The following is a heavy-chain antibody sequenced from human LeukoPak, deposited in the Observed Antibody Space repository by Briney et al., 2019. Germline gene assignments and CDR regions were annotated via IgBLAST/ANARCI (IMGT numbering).Heavy chain of an antibody. CDR1: GGSISSSSYY. D-gene: IGHD6-13*01. J-gene: IGHJ3*02. CDR3: ARHRIAAADDAFEI. Sequence: SETLPLTCTVSGGSISSSSYYWGWIRQPPGKGLGWIGTIYYSGSTYYNPSLKSRVTISVDTSKNLFSLKLSSVTAADTAVYYCARHRIAAADDAFEIWGQGTMITVSS. V-gene: IGHV4-39*01. CDR2: IYYSGST.